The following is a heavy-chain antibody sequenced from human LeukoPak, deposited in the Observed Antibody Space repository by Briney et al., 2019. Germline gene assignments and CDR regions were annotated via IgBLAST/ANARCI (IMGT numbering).Heavy chain of an antibody. CDR2: INPSGGST. V-gene: IGHV1-46*01. CDR3: ARALLSGWYDY. J-gene: IGHJ4*02. D-gene: IGHD6-19*01. CDR1: GGTFSSYA. Sequence: ASVKVSCKASGGTFSSYAISWVRQAPGQGLEWMGIINPSGGSTSYAQKFQGRVTMTRDTSTSTVYMELSSLRSEDTAVYYCARALLSGWYDYWGQGTLVTVSS.